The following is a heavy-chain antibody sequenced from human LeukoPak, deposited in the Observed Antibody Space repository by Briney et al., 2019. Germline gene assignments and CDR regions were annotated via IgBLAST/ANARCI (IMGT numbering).Heavy chain of an antibody. CDR1: GYSFTSYW. V-gene: IGHV5-51*01. J-gene: IGHJ4*02. CDR3: ARRGGGSTGGFYFDY. Sequence: GESLKISCKGSGYSFTSYWIGWVRQMPGKGLEWMGSIYPGDSDTRYNPSFQGQVTISADKSIKTAYLQWSSLKASDTAIYYCARRGGGSTGGFYFDYWGQGSLVTVSS. CDR2: IYPGDSDT. D-gene: IGHD1-1*01.